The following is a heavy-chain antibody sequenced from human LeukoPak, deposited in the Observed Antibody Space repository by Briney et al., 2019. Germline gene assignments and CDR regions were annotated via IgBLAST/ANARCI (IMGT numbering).Heavy chain of an antibody. V-gene: IGHV3-33*08. CDR2: IWYDGSNK. D-gene: IGHD2-2*01. CDR3: ARRSSSTLYFGMDV. CDR1: GFTFSSYG. J-gene: IGHJ6*02. Sequence: GRSLRLSCAASGFTFSSYGMHWVRQAPVKGLEWVAVIWYDGSNKYYADSVKGRFTISRDNSKNTLYLQMNSLRVEDTAVYYCARRSSSTLYFGMDVWGQGTTVTVSS.